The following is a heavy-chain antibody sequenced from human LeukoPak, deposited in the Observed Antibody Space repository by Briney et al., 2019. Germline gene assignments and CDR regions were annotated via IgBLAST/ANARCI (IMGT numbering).Heavy chain of an antibody. CDR3: ASTRWYYYDSSGYPSDY. Sequence: GGSLRLSCAASGLTFSVYPMRGVRQAPRKGLEWVAVISYDGSNKYYAGSVKGRFTISRDDSNNTLYLQMNSLRTEDTAIYCCASTRWYYYDSSGYPSDYWGQGTLVSVSS. J-gene: IGHJ4*02. CDR1: GLTFSVYP. D-gene: IGHD3-22*01. CDR2: ISYDGSNK. V-gene: IGHV3-30-3*02.